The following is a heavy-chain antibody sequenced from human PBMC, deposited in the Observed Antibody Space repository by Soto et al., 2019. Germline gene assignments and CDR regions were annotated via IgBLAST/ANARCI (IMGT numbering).Heavy chain of an antibody. V-gene: IGHV5-51*01. Sequence: PGESLKISCKGSGSSFTSYWIGWVRQMPGKGLEWMGIIYPGDSDTRYSPSFQGQVTISADKSISTAYLQWSSLKASDTAMYYCARGFRGDGSGGSCYSYGMDGWGQGTTVPVSS. J-gene: IGHJ6*02. D-gene: IGHD2-15*01. CDR2: IYPGDSDT. CDR3: ARGFRGDGSGGSCYSYGMDG. CDR1: GSSFTSYW.